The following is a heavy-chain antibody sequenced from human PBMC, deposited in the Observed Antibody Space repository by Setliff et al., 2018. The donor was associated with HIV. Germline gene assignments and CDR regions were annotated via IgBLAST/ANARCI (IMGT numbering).Heavy chain of an antibody. CDR2: IYYNGST. CDR1: GGSISSPY. CDR3: ARAPITIFGVIIIPVYFDY. Sequence: SETLSLTCTVSGGSISSPYWSWIRQPPGKGLEWIGYIYYNGSTNYNPSLKSRVTISVDTSKKQFSLRLSSVTAADTAVYHCARAPITIFGVIIIPVYFDYWGQGTLVTVSS. V-gene: IGHV4-59*11. J-gene: IGHJ4*02. D-gene: IGHD3-3*01.